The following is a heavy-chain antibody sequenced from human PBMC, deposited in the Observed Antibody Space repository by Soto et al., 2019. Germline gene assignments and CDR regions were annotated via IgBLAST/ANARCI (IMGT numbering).Heavy chain of an antibody. CDR3: AKERGPEVSATIVGDV. CDR2: IRHSAHI. D-gene: IGHD2-21*01. Sequence: SLRLSGVGSGFTVSNSEINGVRQAPGKGLEWISYIRHSAHIYYADAVKGRFTIYRDNAKNSVYLQMNSLRVEDTAVYYCAKERGPEVSATIVGDVWGQRILVTVSS. J-gene: IGHJ3*01. CDR1: GFTVSNSE. V-gene: IGHV3-48*03.